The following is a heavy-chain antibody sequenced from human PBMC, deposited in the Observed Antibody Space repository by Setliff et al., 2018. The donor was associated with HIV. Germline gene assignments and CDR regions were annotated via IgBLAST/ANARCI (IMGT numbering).Heavy chain of an antibody. CDR1: GFIVNNFE. CDR3: ARENSGTYLGGVFDY. CDR2: ISSSGTIK. D-gene: IGHD1-26*01. J-gene: IGHJ4*02. Sequence: PGGSLRLSWAASGFIVNNFEMNWVRQAPGKGLEWISYISSSGTIKKYASSVRGRFTISRDNAKKSLYLQMDSLRAEDTAVYYCARENSGTYLGGVFDYWGQGTLVTAPQ. V-gene: IGHV3-48*03.